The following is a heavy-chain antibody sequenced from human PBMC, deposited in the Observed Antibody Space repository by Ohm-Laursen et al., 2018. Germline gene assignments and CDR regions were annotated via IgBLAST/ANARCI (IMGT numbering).Heavy chain of an antibody. J-gene: IGHJ4*02. D-gene: IGHD3-10*01. CDR1: GYSFTSYW. V-gene: IGHV5-51*01. CDR3: ARQIIWSHGDY. Sequence: ESLRISCKGSGYSFTSYWIGWVRQMPGKGLEWWGIFYPGDSDTRYSPSFHGQVTISADKSISTAYLQWSSLKASDTAMYYCARQIIWSHGDYWGQGTLVTVSS. CDR2: FYPGDSDT.